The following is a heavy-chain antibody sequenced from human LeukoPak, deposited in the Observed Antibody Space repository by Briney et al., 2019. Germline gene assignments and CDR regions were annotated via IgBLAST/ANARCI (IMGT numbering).Heavy chain of an antibody. V-gene: IGHV3-30*03. D-gene: IGHD6-19*01. CDR2: ISYDGSNK. CDR3: ARGTPSSSGWLYYGMDV. CDR1: GFTFSSYG. Sequence: GGSLRLSCAASGFTFSSYGMHWVRQAPGKGLEWVAVISYDGSNKYYADSVKGRFTIPRDNSKNTLYLQMNSLRAEDTAVYYCARGTPSSSGWLYYGMDVWGQGTTVTVSS. J-gene: IGHJ6*02.